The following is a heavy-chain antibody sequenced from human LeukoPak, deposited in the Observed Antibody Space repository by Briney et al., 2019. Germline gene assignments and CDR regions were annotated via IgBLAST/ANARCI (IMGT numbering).Heavy chain of an antibody. V-gene: IGHV4-4*02. J-gene: IGHJ4*02. CDR3: AGLVGRYSSGLYYYYFDY. Sequence: KPSGTLSLSCTVSGDSINSLDLWSWVRQPPGKGLEWIGEMYLSGTTHSNPSVKSRVTISIDKSKNQFFLNLSFVTAADTAVYYCAGLVGRYSSGLYYYYFDYWGQGTLVTVSS. CDR1: GDSINSLDL. D-gene: IGHD3-22*01. CDR2: MYLSGTT.